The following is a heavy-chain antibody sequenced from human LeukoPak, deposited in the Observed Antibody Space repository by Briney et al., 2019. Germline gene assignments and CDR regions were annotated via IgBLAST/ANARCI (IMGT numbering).Heavy chain of an antibody. V-gene: IGHV3-15*01. CDR1: GFTFSNAW. CDR3: TTRYFGSRGLDQIDY. D-gene: IGHD3-10*01. Sequence: GGCLRLSCAAAGFTFSNAWMGWVRPAPGEGVEWVGGIKGNTDGSATNYAAPVKGRFTITRDDSKNTLYLQMNSLKTEDTAVYYCTTRYFGSRGLDQIDYWGQGTLVTVSS. CDR2: IKGNTDGSAT. J-gene: IGHJ4*02.